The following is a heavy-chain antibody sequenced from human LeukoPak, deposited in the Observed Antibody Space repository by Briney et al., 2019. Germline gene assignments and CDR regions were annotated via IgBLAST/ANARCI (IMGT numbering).Heavy chain of an antibody. CDR3: ARSPRIAAAYLSRNWFDP. J-gene: IGHJ5*02. V-gene: IGHV4-4*07. CDR1: GGSITSYS. Sequence: SETLSLTCTVSGGSITSYSWSWIRQPPGKGLEWIGRIYTSGSTNYNPSLKSRVTMSVDTSKNQFSLKLSSVTAADTAVYYCARSPRIAAAYLSRNWFDPWGQGTLVTVSS. CDR2: IYTSGST. D-gene: IGHD6-13*01.